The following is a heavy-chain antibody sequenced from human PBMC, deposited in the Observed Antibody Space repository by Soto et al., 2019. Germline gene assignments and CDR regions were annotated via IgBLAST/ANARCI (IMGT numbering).Heavy chain of an antibody. V-gene: IGHV3-49*04. CDR2: IRNDIYDETT. CDR3: TRGRDGYNPYYFLY. J-gene: IGHJ4*02. CDR1: GFTFGDYA. D-gene: IGHD5-12*01. Sequence: GGSLRLSCTASGFTFGDYAINWVRQVPGKGLEWLGFIRNDIYDETTEYAASVKGRIIISRDDSKSMAYLQMDSLKTEDPGVYYCTRGRDGYNPYYFLYWGQGALVTVSS.